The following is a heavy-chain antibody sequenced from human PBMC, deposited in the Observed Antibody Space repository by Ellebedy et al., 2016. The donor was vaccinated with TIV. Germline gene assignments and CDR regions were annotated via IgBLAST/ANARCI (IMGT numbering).Heavy chain of an antibody. Sequence: GESLKISCAASGFTFSSYAMHWVRQAPGKWLEWVAVISYDGSNKYYADSVKGRFTISRDNSKNTLYLQMNSLRAEDTTVYYCAKVATMIVRVTYFDYWGQGALVTVSS. V-gene: IGHV3-30-3*01. J-gene: IGHJ4*02. D-gene: IGHD3-22*01. CDR2: ISYDGSNK. CDR3: AKVATMIVRVTYFDY. CDR1: GFTFSSYA.